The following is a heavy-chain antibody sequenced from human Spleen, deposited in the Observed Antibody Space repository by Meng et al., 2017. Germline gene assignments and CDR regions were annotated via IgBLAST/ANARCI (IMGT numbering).Heavy chain of an antibody. V-gene: IGHV3-21*01. D-gene: IGHD4-17*01. CDR1: GFIFSSYT. CDR3: VSENYGDYFDY. Sequence: GGSLRLSCAASGFIFSSYTMNWVRQAPGKGLEWVSSISSSSTYIYFADSVKGRFTISRDNTKNSLYLQLNSLRAEDTAVYYCVSENYGDYFDYWGQGTLVTVSS. J-gene: IGHJ4*02. CDR2: ISSSSTYI.